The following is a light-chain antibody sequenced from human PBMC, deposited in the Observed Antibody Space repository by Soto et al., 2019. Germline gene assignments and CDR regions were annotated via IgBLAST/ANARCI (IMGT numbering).Light chain of an antibody. CDR2: DVS. V-gene: IGKV1-9*01. CDR3: QQCNSYPVT. CDR1: QGVRTN. J-gene: IGKJ5*01. Sequence: NQLTQSPSSLSASVGDRVTITCRASQGVRTNLAWYQQEPGKAPTLLIYDVSTLQSGVPSRFSGSGSGTDFTLTISCLKTDDFATYYCQQCNSYPVTFGHGTRLEIK.